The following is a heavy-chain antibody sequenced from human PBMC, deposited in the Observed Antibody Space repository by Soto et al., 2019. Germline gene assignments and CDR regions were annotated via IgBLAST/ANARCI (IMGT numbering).Heavy chain of an antibody. CDR2: ISGSGGTT. V-gene: IGHV3-23*01. D-gene: IGHD3-10*01. J-gene: IGHJ5*02. Sequence: GGSLRLSCAASGFTFSAYAMSWVRQAPGKGLEWVSVISGSGGTTYYADSVKGRFTISRDNSKNTLYVQMNSLRAEDTAVYYCARDYYGSGYNWFDPWGQGTLVTVSS. CDR3: ARDYYGSGYNWFDP. CDR1: GFTFSAYA.